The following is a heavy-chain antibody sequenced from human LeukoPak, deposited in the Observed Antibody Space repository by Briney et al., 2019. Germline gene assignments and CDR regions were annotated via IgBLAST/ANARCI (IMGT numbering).Heavy chain of an antibody. CDR3: AKGDYDYVWGSYRWAFIDY. J-gene: IGHJ4*02. CDR2: ISGSGGST. Sequence: PGGSLRLSCAASGFTFSSYAMSWVRQAPGKGLEWVSAISGSGGSTYYADSVKGRFTISRDNSKNTLYLQMNSLRAEDTAVYYCAKGDYDYVWGSYRWAFIDYWGQGTLVTVSS. CDR1: GFTFSSYA. D-gene: IGHD3-16*02. V-gene: IGHV3-23*01.